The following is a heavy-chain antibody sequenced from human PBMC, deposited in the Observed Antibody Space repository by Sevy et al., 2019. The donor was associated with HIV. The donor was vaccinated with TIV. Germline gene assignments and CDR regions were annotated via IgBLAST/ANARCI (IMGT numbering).Heavy chain of an antibody. CDR2: FDPEDGET. Sequence: ASVKVSCKVSGYTLTELSMHWVRRAPGKGLEWMGGFDPEDGETIYAQKFQGRVTMTEDTSTDTAYMELSSLRSEDTAVYYCATATQIAVAAHFDYWGQGTLVTVSS. CDR1: GYTLTELS. CDR3: ATATQIAVAAHFDY. V-gene: IGHV1-24*01. D-gene: IGHD6-19*01. J-gene: IGHJ4*02.